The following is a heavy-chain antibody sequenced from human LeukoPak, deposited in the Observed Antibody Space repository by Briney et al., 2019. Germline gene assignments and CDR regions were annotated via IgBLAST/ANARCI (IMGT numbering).Heavy chain of an antibody. CDR3: ARDLDSSANPLGY. CDR1: GGTFSSYA. Sequence: ASVKVSCKASGGTFSSYAISWVRQAPGQGLEWMGGIIPIFGTANYAQKFQGRVTITADESTSTAYMELSSLRSEDTAVYCCARDLDSSANPLGYWGQGTLVTVSS. CDR2: IIPIFGTA. J-gene: IGHJ4*02. D-gene: IGHD3-22*01. V-gene: IGHV1-69*13.